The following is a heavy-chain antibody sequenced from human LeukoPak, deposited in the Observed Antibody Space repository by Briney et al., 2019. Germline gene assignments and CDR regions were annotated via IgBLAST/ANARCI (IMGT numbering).Heavy chain of an antibody. Sequence: GGSLRLSCAASGFTFSSYSMNWVRQAPGKGLEWVSSISSSSSYIYYADSVKGRFTIPRDNAKNSLYLQMNSLRAEDTAVYYCVESRPFHPFDYWGQGTLVTVSS. CDR2: ISSSSSYI. V-gene: IGHV3-21*01. CDR1: GFTFSSYS. J-gene: IGHJ4*02. CDR3: VESRPFHPFDY. D-gene: IGHD3-3*01.